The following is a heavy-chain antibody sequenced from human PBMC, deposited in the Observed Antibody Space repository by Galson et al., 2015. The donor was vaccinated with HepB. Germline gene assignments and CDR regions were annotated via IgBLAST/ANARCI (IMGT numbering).Heavy chain of an antibody. CDR2: INSDGDST. V-gene: IGHV3-74*01. Sequence: SLRLSCAASGFTFSSYWMHWVRQSPGKGLVWVSHINSDGDSTDYADSVKGRFTISRDNAKNTLYLQMNSLRAEDTAVYYCARVHGFGELAYFDYWGQGTLLTVSS. CDR1: GFTFSSYW. CDR3: ARVHGFGELAYFDY. J-gene: IGHJ4*02. D-gene: IGHD3-10*01.